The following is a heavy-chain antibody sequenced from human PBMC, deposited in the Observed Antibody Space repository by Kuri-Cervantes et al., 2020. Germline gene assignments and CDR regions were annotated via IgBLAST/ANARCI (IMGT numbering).Heavy chain of an antibody. V-gene: IGHV3-30-3*01. CDR2: ISYDGSNK. Sequence: GGSLRLSCAASGFTFSSYAMHWVRQAPGKGLEWVAVISYDGSNKYYADSVKGRFTISRDSSKNTLFLQMNSLRVEDTAIYYCATDRVYFESWGQGTLVTVSS. J-gene: IGHJ4*02. CDR1: GFTFSSYA. CDR3: ATDRVYFES.